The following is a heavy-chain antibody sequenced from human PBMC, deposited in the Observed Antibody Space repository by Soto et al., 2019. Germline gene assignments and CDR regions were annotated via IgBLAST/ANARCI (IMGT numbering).Heavy chain of an antibody. Sequence: GGSLRLSCAASGFTFDDYTMHWVRQAPGKGLEWVSLISWDGGSTYYADSVKGRFTISRDNSKNSLYLQMNSLRTEDTALYYCAKDKGRGVTTYAFEIWGQGTMVTVSS. V-gene: IGHV3-43*01. J-gene: IGHJ3*02. CDR2: ISWDGGST. CDR1: GFTFDDYT. CDR3: AKDKGRGVTTYAFEI. D-gene: IGHD4-17*01.